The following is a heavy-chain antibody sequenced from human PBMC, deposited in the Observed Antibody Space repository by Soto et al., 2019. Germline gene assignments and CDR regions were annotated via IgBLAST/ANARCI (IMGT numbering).Heavy chain of an antibody. V-gene: IGHV3-11*05. Sequence: GGSLRLSCAVSVFTLSDYYMTWIRQAPGKGVEWVSYISSSTSHTNYAASAKGRFTISRDNAKHSLFLQMNSLRAEDTAVYYCARGRGAAADYFDFWGQGTLVTVSS. CDR3: ARGRGAAADYFDF. J-gene: IGHJ4*02. CDR1: VFTLSDYY. D-gene: IGHD6-13*01. CDR2: ISSSTSHT.